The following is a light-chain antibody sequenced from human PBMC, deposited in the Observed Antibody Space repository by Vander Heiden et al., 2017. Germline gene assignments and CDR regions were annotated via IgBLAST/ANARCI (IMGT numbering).Light chain of an antibody. CDR2: KAS. V-gene: IGKV1-5*03. CDR1: QSISSW. Sequence: DIHSSQSPSTLSASVGDRVTITCRARQSISSWLAWYQQKPGKAPKLLIYKASSLESGVPSRFSGSGSGTEFTLTISSLQPDDFATYYCQQYNSYSPTFGQGTKVEIK. CDR3: QQYNSYSPT. J-gene: IGKJ1*01.